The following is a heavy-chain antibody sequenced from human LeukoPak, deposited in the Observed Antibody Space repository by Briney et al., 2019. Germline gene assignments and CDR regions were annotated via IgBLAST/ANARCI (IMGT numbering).Heavy chain of an antibody. V-gene: IGHV3-74*01. Sequence: GGSLRLSCAASGLTFSRYWMHWVRHAPGKGLVWVSRININGSSTIYADSVKGRFTISRDNAKNTLYLQMNNLRADDTAVYYCARDRYCSGNGCQDLGYWGQGTLVTVSS. D-gene: IGHD2-15*01. J-gene: IGHJ4*02. CDR1: GLTFSRYW. CDR2: ININGSST. CDR3: ARDRYCSGNGCQDLGY.